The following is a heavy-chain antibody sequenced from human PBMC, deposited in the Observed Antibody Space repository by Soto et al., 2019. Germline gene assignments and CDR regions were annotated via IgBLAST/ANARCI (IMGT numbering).Heavy chain of an antibody. V-gene: IGHV3-48*02. Sequence: EVQLVESGGGLVQPGGSLRLSCAASGFTFSSYSMNWVRQAPGKGLDCVAYISSSSSTIYYADSVKGRFTISRDNAKNSLYLQMNSLRDEDTAVYYCARVISGYGYYYYYGMDVWGQGTTVTVSS. J-gene: IGHJ6*02. CDR2: ISSSSSTI. D-gene: IGHD5-12*01. CDR3: ARVISGYGYYYYYGMDV. CDR1: GFTFSSYS.